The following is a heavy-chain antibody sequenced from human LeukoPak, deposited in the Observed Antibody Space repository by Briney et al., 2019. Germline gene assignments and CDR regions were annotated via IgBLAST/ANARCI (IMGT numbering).Heavy chain of an antibody. D-gene: IGHD6-13*01. CDR3: AKDMTEQQLVGFDY. CDR1: GFTFDDYA. Sequence: PGGSLRLSCAASGFTFDDYAMHWVRQAPGKGLEWVSGISWNSGSIGYADSVKGRFIISRDNAKNSLYLQMNSLRAEDTALYYCAKDMTEQQLVGFDYWGQGTLVTVSS. CDR2: ISWNSGSI. V-gene: IGHV3-9*01. J-gene: IGHJ4*02.